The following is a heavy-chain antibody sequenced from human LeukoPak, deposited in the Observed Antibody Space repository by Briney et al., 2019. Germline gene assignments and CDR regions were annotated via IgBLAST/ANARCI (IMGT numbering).Heavy chain of an antibody. V-gene: IGHV3-48*03. CDR1: GFTFSSYE. CDR2: ISRGGRTV. J-gene: IGHJ4*02. D-gene: IGHD3-22*01. CDR3: ARVAMIVAKPYDN. Sequence: GGSLRLSCAASGFTFSSYEMNWVRQAPGKGLDWVAYISRGGRTVDYADSVKGRFTISRDSAKNALYLQMNSLRAEDTAVYYCARVAMIVAKPYDNWGQGTLVTVSS.